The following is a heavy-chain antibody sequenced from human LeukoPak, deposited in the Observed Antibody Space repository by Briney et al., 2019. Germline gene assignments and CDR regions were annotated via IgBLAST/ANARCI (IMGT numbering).Heavy chain of an antibody. CDR3: AKDIGPGSSWSNFDY. D-gene: IGHD6-13*01. V-gene: IGHV3-7*03. Sequence: AGGSLRLSCAAPGFTFSSYWMSWVRQAPGKGLEWVANIKQDGSEKYYVDSVKGRFTISRDNAKNSLYLQMNSLRAEDTALYYCAKDIGPGSSWSNFDYWGQGTLVTVSS. CDR2: IKQDGSEK. J-gene: IGHJ4*02. CDR1: GFTFSSYW.